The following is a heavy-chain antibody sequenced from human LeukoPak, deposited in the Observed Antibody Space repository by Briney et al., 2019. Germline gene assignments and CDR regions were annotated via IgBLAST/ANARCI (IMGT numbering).Heavy chain of an antibody. D-gene: IGHD2-2*01. Sequence: GASVKVSCKVSGYTLTELSMHWLRQAPGKGLEWMGGFDPEDGETIYAQKFQGRVTMTEDTSTDTAYMELSSLRSEDTAVYYCATGLYCSSTSCSFDYWGQGTLVTVSS. CDR1: GYTLTELS. CDR3: ATGLYCSSTSCSFDY. J-gene: IGHJ4*02. CDR2: FDPEDGET. V-gene: IGHV1-24*01.